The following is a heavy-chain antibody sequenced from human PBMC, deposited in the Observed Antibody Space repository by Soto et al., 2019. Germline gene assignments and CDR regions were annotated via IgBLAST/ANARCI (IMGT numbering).Heavy chain of an antibody. J-gene: IGHJ2*01. CDR3: AGDVLGDVVDL. CDR2: IYHSGST. V-gene: IGHV4-4*02. CDR1: GGSISSTNW. D-gene: IGHD3-16*01. Sequence: QVQLQESGPGLVKASGTLSLTCAVSGGSISSTNWWSWVRQPPGKGLEWIGEIYHSGSTNYNPSLKSRVTISIDTSKNQFSLNLSSVTAADTAVYYCAGDVLGDVVDLWGRGTLVTVSS.